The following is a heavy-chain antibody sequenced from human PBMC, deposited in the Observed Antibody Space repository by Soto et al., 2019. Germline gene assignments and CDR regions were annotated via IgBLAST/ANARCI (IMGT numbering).Heavy chain of an antibody. CDR1: GGTFSSYA. V-gene: IGHV1-69*13. J-gene: IGHJ4*02. CDR3: ARLAGSYPHTASEIVYDY. Sequence: ASVKVSCKASGGTFSSYAISWVRQAPGQGLEWMGGIIPIFGTANYAQKFQGRVTITADESTSTAYMELSSLRSEDTAVYYCARLAGSYPHTASEIVYDYWGQGTLVTVSS. CDR2: IIPIFGTA. D-gene: IGHD1-26*01.